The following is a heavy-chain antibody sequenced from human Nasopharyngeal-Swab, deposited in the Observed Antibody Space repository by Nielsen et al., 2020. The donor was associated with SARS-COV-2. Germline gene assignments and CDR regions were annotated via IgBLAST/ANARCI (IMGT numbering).Heavy chain of an antibody. CDR1: GFTFSSYA. D-gene: IGHD3-9*01. V-gene: IGHV3-23*01. J-gene: IGHJ4*02. CDR3: AKEIVPYDILTGYYF. Sequence: GGSLRLSCTTSGFTFSSYAMNWVRQDPGKGLEWVSSVSGSGGSTHYANSVKGRFAISRDNSKNTLYLQMNSLRAEDTAVYYCAKEIVPYDILTGYYFWGQGTLVTVSS. CDR2: VSGSGGST.